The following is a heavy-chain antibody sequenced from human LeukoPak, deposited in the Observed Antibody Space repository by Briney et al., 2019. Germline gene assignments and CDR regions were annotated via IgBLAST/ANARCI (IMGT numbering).Heavy chain of an antibody. V-gene: IGHV4-61*09. CDR3: ARTWHYDSSDYFPFDY. CDR1: GGSISSGFYY. Sequence: SETLSLTCTVSGGSISSGFYYWSWIRQPAGKGLEWIGYIYYTGSTKYSPSLKSRLATSVDTSKNQFSLNLSSVTAADTAVYYCARTWHYDSSDYFPFDYWGQGTLVTVSS. D-gene: IGHD3-22*01. CDR2: IYYTGST. J-gene: IGHJ4*02.